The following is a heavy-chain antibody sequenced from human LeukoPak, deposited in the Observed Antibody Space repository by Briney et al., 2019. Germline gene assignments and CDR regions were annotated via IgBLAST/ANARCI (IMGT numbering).Heavy chain of an antibody. CDR2: IIPIFGTA. CDR1: GGTFSSYA. V-gene: IGHV1-69*06. J-gene: IGHJ4*02. CDR3: ARHGDYGTAPLDY. Sequence: SVKVSCKASGGTFSSYAISWVRQAPGQGLEWMGGIIPIFGTANYAQKFQGRVTITADKSTSTAYMELSSLRSEDTAVYYCARHGDYGTAPLDYWGQGTLVTVSS. D-gene: IGHD4-17*01.